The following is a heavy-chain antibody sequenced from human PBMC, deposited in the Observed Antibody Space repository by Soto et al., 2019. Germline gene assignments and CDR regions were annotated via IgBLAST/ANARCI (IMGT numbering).Heavy chain of an antibody. Sequence: ASVKVSCKASGGTFSSYTISWVRQAPGQGLEWMGRIIPILGIANYAQKFQGRVTITADKSTSTAYMELSSLRSEDTAVYYCARVGAYCGADCYSESAAEYFQHWG. V-gene: IGHV1-69*02. CDR2: IIPILGIA. CDR3: ARVGAYCGADCYSESAAEYFQH. J-gene: IGHJ1*01. D-gene: IGHD2-21*02. CDR1: GGTFSSYT.